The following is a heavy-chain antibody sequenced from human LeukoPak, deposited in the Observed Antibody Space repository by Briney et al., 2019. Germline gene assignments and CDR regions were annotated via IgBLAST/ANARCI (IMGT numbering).Heavy chain of an antibody. Sequence: PGGSLRLSCTASGFTFSSYAMSWVRQAPGKGLEWVSGISSSGGNTYHADSVKGRFTISRDNSKNTLYLQMNSLRVEDTAVYYCARDISSGWLTFDYWGQGTLVTVSS. CDR3: ARDISSGWLTFDY. CDR2: ISSSGGNT. J-gene: IGHJ4*02. CDR1: GFTFSSYA. V-gene: IGHV3-23*01. D-gene: IGHD6-19*01.